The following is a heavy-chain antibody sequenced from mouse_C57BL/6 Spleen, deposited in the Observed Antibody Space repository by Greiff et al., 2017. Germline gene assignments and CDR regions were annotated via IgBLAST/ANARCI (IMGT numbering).Heavy chain of an antibody. Sequence: VQLQESGAELARPGASVKMSCKASGYTFTSYTMHWVKQRPGQGLEWIGYLNPSSGYTKYNQKFKDKATLTADKSSSTAYMQLSSLTSEDSAVYYCARGEVGRYFDYWGQGTTLTVSS. CDR1: GYTFTSYT. CDR3: ARGEVGRYFDY. J-gene: IGHJ2*01. CDR2: LNPSSGYT. D-gene: IGHD4-1*01. V-gene: IGHV1-4*01.